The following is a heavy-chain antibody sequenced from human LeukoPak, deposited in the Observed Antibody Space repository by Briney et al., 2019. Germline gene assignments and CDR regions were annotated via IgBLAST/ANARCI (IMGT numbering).Heavy chain of an antibody. J-gene: IGHJ3*02. D-gene: IGHD3-22*01. V-gene: IGHV4-39*01. CDR2: IYYGGNT. CDR3: ARHDSSGPYNAFDI. CDR1: GGSISSSSYY. Sequence: SETLSLTCTVSGGSISSSSYYWGWIRQPPGKGLEWIGSIYYGGNTYYNPSLKSRLTMSVDTSKNQFSLKLSSVTAADTAVYYCARHDSSGPYNAFDIWGQGTMVTVSS.